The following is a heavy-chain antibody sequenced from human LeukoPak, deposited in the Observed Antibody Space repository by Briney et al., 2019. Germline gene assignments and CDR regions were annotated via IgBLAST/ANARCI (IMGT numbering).Heavy chain of an antibody. CDR1: EFTFSSYW. D-gene: IGHD2-15*01. CDR3: AGEGFAAASDI. V-gene: IGHV3-7*01. J-gene: IGHJ3*02. CDR2: IKQDGREK. Sequence: GGSLRLSCVASEFTFSSYWMRWVRQAPGKGLEWVANIKQDGREKNYVDSVKGRFSISRDNAKNSLYLQMNSLRAEDTAVYYCAGEGFAAASDIWGQGTMVTVSS.